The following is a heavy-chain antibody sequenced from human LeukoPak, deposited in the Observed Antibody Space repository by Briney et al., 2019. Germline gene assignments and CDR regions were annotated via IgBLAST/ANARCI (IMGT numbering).Heavy chain of an antibody. CDR2: SIPIFGTA. D-gene: IGHD3-3*01. CDR1: GGTFSSYA. J-gene: IGHJ4*02. Sequence: GASVKVSCKASGGTFSSYAISWVRQAPGQGLEWMGGSIPIFGTANYAQKFQGRVTITADESTSTAYMELSSLRSEDTAVYYCARGASQYYDFWSGYYEGPFDYWGQGTLVTVSS. V-gene: IGHV1-69*13. CDR3: ARGASQYYDFWSGYYEGPFDY.